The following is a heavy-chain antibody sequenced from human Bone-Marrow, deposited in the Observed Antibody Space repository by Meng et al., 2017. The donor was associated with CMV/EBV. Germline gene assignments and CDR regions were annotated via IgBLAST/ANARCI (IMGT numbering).Heavy chain of an antibody. CDR3: ARGTITYDFWSGYIGVPYFDY. CDR1: DYY. V-gene: IGHV4-30-4*08. D-gene: IGHD3-3*01. CDR2: IYYSGST. Sequence: DYYWSWIRPPPGKGLEWIGYIYYSGSTYYNPSLKSRVTISVDTSKNQFSLKLSSVTAADTAVYYCARGTITYDFWSGYIGVPYFDYWGQGTLVTVSS. J-gene: IGHJ4*02.